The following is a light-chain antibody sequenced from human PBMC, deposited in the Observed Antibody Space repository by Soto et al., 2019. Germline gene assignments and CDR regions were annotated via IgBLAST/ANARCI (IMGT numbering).Light chain of an antibody. Sequence: EIVMTQSPANLSVSPGERATLSCRASQSVSSNLAWYQQKPGQGPRLLIYGASTRATSIPARFSGSGSGTEFTLTLISLQSEDFAVYYCQQYHKWPPYTFGQGTKLEIK. CDR1: QSVSSN. J-gene: IGKJ2*01. CDR3: QQYHKWPPYT. CDR2: GAS. V-gene: IGKV3-15*01.